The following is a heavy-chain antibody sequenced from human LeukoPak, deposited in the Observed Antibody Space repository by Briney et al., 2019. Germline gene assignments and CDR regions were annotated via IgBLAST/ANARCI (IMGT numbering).Heavy chain of an antibody. Sequence: GGSLRLSCAASGFTFSSYAMSWVRQAPGKGLEWVSAISGSGGSTYYADSVKGRFTISRDNSKNTLYLQMNSPRAEDTALYYCARGGYRQLAYFDYWGQGARVTVSS. CDR3: ARGGYRQLAYFDY. D-gene: IGHD3-16*02. J-gene: IGHJ4*02. CDR1: GFTFSSYA. CDR2: ISGSGGST. V-gene: IGHV3-23*01.